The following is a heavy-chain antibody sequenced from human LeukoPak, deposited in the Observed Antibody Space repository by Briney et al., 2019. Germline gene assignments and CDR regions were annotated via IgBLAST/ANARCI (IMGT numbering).Heavy chain of an antibody. CDR2: FFYSDVT. CDR3: ATSLVRWGHGSFDI. D-gene: IGHD2-15*01. V-gene: IGHV4-61*08. Sequence: PSETLSLTCSVSGDSVSRSDSYWDWIRQPPGKGLEWIGHFFYSDVTNYNPSLKSRVTISVDTSKNQFSLKLSSVTAADTAVYYCATSLVRWGHGSFDIWGQGTMVTVSS. J-gene: IGHJ3*02. CDR1: GDSVSRSDSY.